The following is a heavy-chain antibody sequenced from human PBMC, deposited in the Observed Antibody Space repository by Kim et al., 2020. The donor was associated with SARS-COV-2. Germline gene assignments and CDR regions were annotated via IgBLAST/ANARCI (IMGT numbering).Heavy chain of an antibody. Sequence: ASVKVSCKASGYTFSNYAMHWVRQAPGQRLEWMGWINAGSGNTEYSQKFQGRLIITRDTSASTAYMELSSLRSEDTAVYYCARGGAVLRFLEWLSSYFDYSGQGTLVTVSP. V-gene: IGHV1-3*01. J-gene: IGHJ4*02. CDR3: ARGGAVLRFLEWLSSYFDY. D-gene: IGHD3-3*01. CDR2: INAGSGNT. CDR1: GYTFSNYA.